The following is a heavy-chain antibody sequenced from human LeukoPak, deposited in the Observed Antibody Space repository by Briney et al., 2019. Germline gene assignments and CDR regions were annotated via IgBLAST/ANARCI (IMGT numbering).Heavy chain of an antibody. Sequence: KRGESLKISCKGSGYIFTSYWIGWVRQMPGKGLEWMGIIYPGDSDTRYSPSFQGQVTISADKSISTAYLQWSSLKASDTAMYYCAIYLSYSSGSYYFDYWGQGTLVTVSS. V-gene: IGHV5-51*01. J-gene: IGHJ4*02. CDR1: GYIFTSYW. D-gene: IGHD6-19*01. CDR2: IYPGDSDT. CDR3: AIYLSYSSGSYYFDY.